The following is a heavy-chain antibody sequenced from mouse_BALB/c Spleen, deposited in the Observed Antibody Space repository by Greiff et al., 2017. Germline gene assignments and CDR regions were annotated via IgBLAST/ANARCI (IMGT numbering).Heavy chain of an antibody. J-gene: IGHJ3*01. CDR2: ISSGSSTI. CDR1: GFTFSSFG. Sequence: EVMLVESGGGLVQPGGSRKLSCAASGFTFSSFGMHWVRQAPEKGLEWVAYISSGSSTIYYADTVKGRFTISRDNPKNTLFLQMTSLRSEDTAMYYCASNSYGNSWFAYWGQGTLVTVSA. V-gene: IGHV5-17*02. CDR3: ASNSYGNSWFAY. D-gene: IGHD2-1*01.